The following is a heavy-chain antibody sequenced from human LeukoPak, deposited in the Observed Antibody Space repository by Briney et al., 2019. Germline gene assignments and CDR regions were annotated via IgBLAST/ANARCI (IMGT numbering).Heavy chain of an antibody. J-gene: IGHJ4*02. D-gene: IGHD2-8*01. CDR1: GGTFSSYT. CDR3: ARGKEHCTTSTCFQSYDQ. Sequence: SVKVSCRASGGTFSSYTISWVRKAPGQGLEWMRRIIPIHDITNYAQKFQGRVTITADTSTSTVYMELSSLRSEDTAIYYCARGKEHCTTSTCFQSYDQWGQGALVIVSS. V-gene: IGHV1-69*02. CDR2: IIPIHDIT.